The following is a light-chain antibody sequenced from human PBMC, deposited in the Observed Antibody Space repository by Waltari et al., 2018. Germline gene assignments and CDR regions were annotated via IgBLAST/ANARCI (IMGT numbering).Light chain of an antibody. Sequence: QSALTQPASVSGSPGQSITISCTGFNSNVGSYNLVSWYQKHPGKAPKLLFYEGNRRPSGVSNRCSGSKSDNTASLTLSGLQAEDEADYYCCSNVGSSVFFGGGTKLTVL. CDR1: NSNVGSYNL. J-gene: IGLJ2*01. CDR3: CSNVGSSVF. CDR2: EGN. V-gene: IGLV2-23*03.